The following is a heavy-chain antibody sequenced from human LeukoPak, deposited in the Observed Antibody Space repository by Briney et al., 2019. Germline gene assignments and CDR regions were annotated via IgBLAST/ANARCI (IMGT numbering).Heavy chain of an antibody. Sequence: SCAASGFTFSSYAISWVRQAPGQGREWMGRIIPILGIANYAQKFQGRVTITADKSTSTAYMELSSLRSEDTAVYYCARQYYDSSGYYKDQDYYFDYWGQGTLVTVSS. J-gene: IGHJ4*02. V-gene: IGHV1-69*04. CDR2: IIPILGIA. D-gene: IGHD3-22*01. CDR1: GFTFSSYA. CDR3: ARQYYDSSGYYKDQDYYFDY.